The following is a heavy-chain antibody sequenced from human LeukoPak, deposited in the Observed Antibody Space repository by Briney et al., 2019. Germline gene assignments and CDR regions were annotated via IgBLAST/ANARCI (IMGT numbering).Heavy chain of an antibody. CDR1: GFTFNTHW. Sequence: GGSLRLSCAASGFTFNTHWMTWVHQPPGKGLEWVANINQGGSEKYYLDSVKGRFTISRDDAKNSLYLQMNSLRVEDTAVYYCARDRDYFDSWGLGTLVTVSS. D-gene: IGHD3-10*01. J-gene: IGHJ4*02. V-gene: IGHV3-7*03. CDR2: INQGGSEK. CDR3: ARDRDYFDS.